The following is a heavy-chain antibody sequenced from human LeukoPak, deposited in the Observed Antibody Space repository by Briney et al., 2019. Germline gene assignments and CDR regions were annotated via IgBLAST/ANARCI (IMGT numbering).Heavy chain of an antibody. D-gene: IGHD4/OR15-4a*01. V-gene: IGHV3-21*01. J-gene: IGHJ3*02. CDR1: GFTFSSYA. CDR3: ARARNYGEQNFYI. Sequence: GGSLRLSCAASGFTFSSYALSWVRQAPGKGLEWVSTISSTSTYIYYADSVKGRFTISRDNTKNSLFLQMNSLRAEDTAVFYCARARNYGEQNFYIWGQGTMVTV. CDR2: ISSTSTYI.